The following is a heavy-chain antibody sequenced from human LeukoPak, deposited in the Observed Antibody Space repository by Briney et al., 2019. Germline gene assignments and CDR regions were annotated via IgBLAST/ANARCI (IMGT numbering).Heavy chain of an antibody. D-gene: IGHD2-2*01. CDR1: GGTFSSYA. V-gene: IGHV1-69*06. J-gene: IGHJ6*03. Sequence: ASVRVSCTASGGTFSSYAISWVRQAPGQGVEWMGGIIPIFGTANYAQKFQGRVTITADKSTSTAYMELSSLRSEDTAVYYCARNYYLGYCSSTSCYGAGFYYYMDVWGKGTTVTVSS. CDR3: ARNYYLGYCSSTSCYGAGFYYYMDV. CDR2: IIPIFGTA.